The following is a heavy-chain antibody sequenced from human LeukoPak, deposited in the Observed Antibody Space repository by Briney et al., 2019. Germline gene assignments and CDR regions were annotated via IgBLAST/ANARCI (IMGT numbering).Heavy chain of an antibody. Sequence: ASVKVSCKASGYTFTRYGMSWVRQAPGQGLEWMGWISGSNGNTNYAQKLQGRITMTTDTSTGTAYMELRSLRSDDTAVYYCARSGRGTYYYFDYWGQGTLVTVSS. V-gene: IGHV1-18*01. J-gene: IGHJ4*02. CDR2: ISGSNGNT. CDR3: ARSGRGTYYYFDY. CDR1: GYTFTRYG. D-gene: IGHD1-26*01.